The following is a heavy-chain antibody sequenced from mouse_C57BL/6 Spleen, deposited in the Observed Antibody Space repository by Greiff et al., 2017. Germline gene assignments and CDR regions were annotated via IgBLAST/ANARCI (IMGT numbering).Heavy chain of an antibody. Sequence: QVQLQQPGAELVKPGASVKLSCKASGYTFTSYWMHWVKQRPGQGLAWIGMIHPNSGSTNYNEKFKSKAPLTVDKSSSTAYMQLSSLTSEDSAVYYCARRGVFITTVVDYWGQGTTLTVSA. D-gene: IGHD1-1*01. J-gene: IGHJ2*01. V-gene: IGHV1-64*01. CDR3: ARRGVFITTVVDY. CDR1: GYTFTSYW. CDR2: IHPNSGST.